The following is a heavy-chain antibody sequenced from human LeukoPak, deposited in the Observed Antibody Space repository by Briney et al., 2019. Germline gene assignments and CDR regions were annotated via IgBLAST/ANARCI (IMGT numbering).Heavy chain of an antibody. CDR1: GFTFSTYA. D-gene: IGHD1-26*01. V-gene: IGHV3-23*01. CDR3: ARSAVGTSCCTAVDY. Sequence: GGSLRLSCAASGFTFSTYAMTWVRQAPGKGLEWVSGISTSGDRTYYADSVKGRFTISRDNSKNALYLQMNSLRAEDTAEYYCARSAVGTSCCTAVDYWGQGTLVTVSS. CDR2: ISTSGDRT. J-gene: IGHJ4*02.